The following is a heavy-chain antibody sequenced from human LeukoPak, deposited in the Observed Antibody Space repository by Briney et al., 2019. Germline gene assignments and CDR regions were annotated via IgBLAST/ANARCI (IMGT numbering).Heavy chain of an antibody. V-gene: IGHV3-7*01. CDR2: INQDGSAK. D-gene: IGHD3-3*01. Sequence: GGSLRLSCAASGFTFSNYWMQWVRQAPGKGLEWVANINQDGSAKYYVDSVKGRFTISKDSAKNSLYLQMNSLRVDDTAVYYCTRGDPDFWGQGTLVTVSS. CDR1: GFTFSNYW. CDR3: TRGDPDF. J-gene: IGHJ4*02.